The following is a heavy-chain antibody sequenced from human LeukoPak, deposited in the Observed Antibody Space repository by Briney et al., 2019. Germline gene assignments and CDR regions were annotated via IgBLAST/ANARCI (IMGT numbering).Heavy chain of an antibody. CDR2: IWYDGSNK. D-gene: IGHD3-10*01. V-gene: IGHV3-33*01. CDR1: GFTFSSYG. CDR3: ARDAYSWFGESSAHFDY. Sequence: GGSLRLSCAASGFTFSSYGMHWVRQAPGKGLEWVAVIWYDGSNKYYADSVKGRFTISRDNAKNSLYLQMNSLRAEDTAVYYCARDAYSWFGESSAHFDYWGQGTPVAVSS. J-gene: IGHJ4*02.